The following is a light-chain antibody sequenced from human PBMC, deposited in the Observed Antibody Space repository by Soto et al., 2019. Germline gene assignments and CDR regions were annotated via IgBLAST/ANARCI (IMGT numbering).Light chain of an antibody. CDR1: QGISSS. Sequence: DIQMTQSPSSLSASVGDTVTITCRASQGISSSLAWYQQKAGKVPDLLIYAASTLHTGVPSHFSGSGSGTDFTLTISSLQHEDVATYYCQEYHSPPFTFGPGTRVEIK. CDR2: AAS. J-gene: IGKJ3*01. V-gene: IGKV1-27*01. CDR3: QEYHSPPFT.